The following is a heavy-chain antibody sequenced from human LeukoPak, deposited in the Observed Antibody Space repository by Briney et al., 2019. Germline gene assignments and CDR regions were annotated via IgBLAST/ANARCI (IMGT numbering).Heavy chain of an antibody. CDR1: GYTFTSYG. Sequence: ASVKVSCKASGYTFTSYGINWVRQAPGQGLEWMGWISADNGNTNYAQKLQGRVTMTTDTSTTTVYMELRSLRSDDTAAYYCARMVGGYDYAWGSHRVPPPSYGMDVWGQGTTVTVSS. J-gene: IGHJ6*02. CDR2: ISADNGNT. D-gene: IGHD3-16*02. V-gene: IGHV1-18*01. CDR3: ARMVGGYDYAWGSHRVPPPSYGMDV.